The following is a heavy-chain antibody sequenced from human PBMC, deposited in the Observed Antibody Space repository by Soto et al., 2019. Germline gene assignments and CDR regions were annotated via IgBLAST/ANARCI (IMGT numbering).Heavy chain of an antibody. J-gene: IGHJ6*02. V-gene: IGHV3-23*01. CDR2: MNGAASST. CDR3: ARGGADHYQFGMDV. Sequence: VELLESGGGLVQPGGSLRLSCAPSGFNLIYAMTWVRQPPGKGLEWVSSMNGAASSTSYSDSAKGRFTMFRDNSKNTLYLEMNSLRVEDTAVYYCARGGADHYQFGMDVWGQGTTVIVTS. D-gene: IGHD3-10*01. CDR1: GFNLIYA.